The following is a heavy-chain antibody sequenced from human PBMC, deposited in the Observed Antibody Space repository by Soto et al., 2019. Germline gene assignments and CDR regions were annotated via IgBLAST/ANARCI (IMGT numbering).Heavy chain of an antibody. CDR2: IYYSGST. CDR1: GGSISSYY. V-gene: IGHV4-59*08. J-gene: IGHJ6*02. CDR3: ARLRITVTADYYYYGMDV. D-gene: IGHD4-17*01. Sequence: TSETLSLTCTVSGGSISSYYWSWIRQPPGKGLEWIGYIYYSGSTNYNPSLKSRVTISVDTSKNQFSLKLSSVTAADTAVYYCARLRITVTADYYYYGMDVWGQGTTVTVSS.